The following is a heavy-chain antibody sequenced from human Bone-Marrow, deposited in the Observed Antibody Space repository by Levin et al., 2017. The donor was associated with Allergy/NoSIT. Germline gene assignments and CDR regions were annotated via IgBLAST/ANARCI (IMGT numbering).Heavy chain of an antibody. CDR2: INQDGSET. CDR3: ARDPGYSAFDY. V-gene: IGHV3-7*01. J-gene: IGHJ4*02. CDR1: GFTFTDYW. Sequence: GESLKISCAASGFTFTDYWMSWVRQTPGKGLEFLANINQDGSETNYVDSVKGRFTISRVNARNSLSLQMNSLRAEDTALYYCARDPGYSAFDYWGQGTLVTVSS. D-gene: IGHD2-15*01.